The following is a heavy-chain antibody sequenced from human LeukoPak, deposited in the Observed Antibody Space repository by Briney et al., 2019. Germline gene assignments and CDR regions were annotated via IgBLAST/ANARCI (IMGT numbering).Heavy chain of an antibody. CDR3: ARIPSLPIRLGEFSTPIFDY. J-gene: IGHJ4*02. D-gene: IGHD3-16*02. CDR2: ISAYNGNT. CDR1: GYTFTSYG. V-gene: IGHV1-18*01. Sequence: ASVKVSCKASGYTFTSYGISWVRQAPGQGLEWMGWISAYNGNTNYAQKLQGRVTMTTDTSTSTAYMELRSLRSDDTAVYYCARIPSLPIRLGEFSTPIFDYWGQGTLVTVSS.